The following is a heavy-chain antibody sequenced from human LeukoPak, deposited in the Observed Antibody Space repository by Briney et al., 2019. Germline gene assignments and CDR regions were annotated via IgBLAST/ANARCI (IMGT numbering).Heavy chain of an antibody. CDR1: GFTVSSYA. CDR2: ISGSGGST. CDR3: AQDLGYCSTTSCLP. J-gene: IGHJ5*02. Sequence: GGSVRLSCAASGFTVSSYAMHWARHAPGKGLEWVSSISGSGGSTYYADSVEGRFTISRDNSKKTLYLQMNSLRAEDTAIYYCAQDLGYCSTTSCLPWGQGTLVTVSA. D-gene: IGHD2-2*01. V-gene: IGHV3-23*01.